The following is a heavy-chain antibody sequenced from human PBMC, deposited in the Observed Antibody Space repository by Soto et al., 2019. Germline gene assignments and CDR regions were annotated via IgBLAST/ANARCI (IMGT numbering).Heavy chain of an antibody. V-gene: IGHV3-43*01. CDR2: ISWDGGST. J-gene: IGHJ6*02. CDR3: AKSFWSGSXSQDYYYYGMXV. Sequence: GGSLILPCAASGFTFGDYTMHWVRQAPGKGLEWVSLISWDGGSTYYADSVKGRFTISRDNSKNSLYLQMNSLRTEDTALYYCAKSFWSGSXSQDYYYYGMXVWGQGTTVXVS. D-gene: IGHD3-3*01. CDR1: GFTFGDYT.